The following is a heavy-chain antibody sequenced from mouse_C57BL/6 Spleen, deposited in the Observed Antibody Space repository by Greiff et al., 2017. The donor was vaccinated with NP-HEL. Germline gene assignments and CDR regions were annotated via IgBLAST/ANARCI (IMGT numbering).Heavy chain of an antibody. CDR2: ISYDGSN. CDR1: GYSITSGYY. D-gene: IGHD1-2*01. V-gene: IGHV3-6*01. Sequence: DVKLQESGPGLVKPSQSLSLTCSVTGYSITSGYYWNWIRQFPGNKLEWMGYISYDGSNNYNPSLKNRISITRDTSKNQFFLKLNSVTTEDTATYYCARGGLRHYFDYWGQGTTLTVSS. CDR3: ARGGLRHYFDY. J-gene: IGHJ2*01.